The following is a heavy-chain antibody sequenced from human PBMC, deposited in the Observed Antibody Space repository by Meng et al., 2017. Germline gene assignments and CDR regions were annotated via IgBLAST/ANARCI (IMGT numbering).Heavy chain of an antibody. CDR1: GFTFSSYA. CDR2: ISYDGSNK. J-gene: IGHJ5*02. V-gene: IGHV3-30*04. CDR3: ARDHLRPHSSGYYSNWFDP. Sequence: GESLKISCAASGFTFSSYAMHWVRQAPGTGLEWVAVISYDGSNKYYADSVKGRFTISRDNSKNTLYLQMNSLRAEDTAVYYCARDHLRPHSSGYYSNWFDPWGQGTLVTVSS. D-gene: IGHD3-22*01.